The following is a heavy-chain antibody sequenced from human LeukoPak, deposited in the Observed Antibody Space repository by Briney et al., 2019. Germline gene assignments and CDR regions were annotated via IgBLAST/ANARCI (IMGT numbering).Heavy chain of an antibody. Sequence: GASVKVSCKASGYSFVLYGISWVRQAPGEGPEWMGWISGSTGDTNYAQKFQGRVTMTADTSSSTAYMELRSLRSDDTAVYYCARDENYGIFFSVDYWGQGTLVTVSS. D-gene: IGHD4-17*01. V-gene: IGHV1-18*01. CDR1: GYSFVLYG. CDR3: ARDENYGIFFSVDY. CDR2: ISGSTGDT. J-gene: IGHJ4*02.